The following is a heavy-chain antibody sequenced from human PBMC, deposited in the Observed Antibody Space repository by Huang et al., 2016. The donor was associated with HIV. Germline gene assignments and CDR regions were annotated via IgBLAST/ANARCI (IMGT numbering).Heavy chain of an antibody. Sequence: QLQLQESGPGLVKPSQNLSLTCTVFGGSVSSRNYYWAWSRQTPGKGLEWIGSIHHSGTADYNRALKSRVSMSVDKSKNQFSLEVTSATAADSAIYYCARQGGDCTSISCYLSWFDPWGQGTLVTVSS. J-gene: IGHJ5*02. V-gene: IGHV4-39*01. CDR2: IHHSGTA. CDR3: ARQGGDCTSISCYLSWFDP. CDR1: GGSVSSRNYY. D-gene: IGHD2-2*01.